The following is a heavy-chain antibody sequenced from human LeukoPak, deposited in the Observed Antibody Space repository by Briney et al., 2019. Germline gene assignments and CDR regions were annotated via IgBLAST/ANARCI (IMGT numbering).Heavy chain of an antibody. D-gene: IGHD6-13*01. J-gene: IGHJ2*01. CDR3: ARPSIAAAGTYWYFDL. CDR1: GGSFSGYY. Sequence: LSETLSLTCAVYGGSFSGYYWSWIRQPPGKGLGWIGEINHSGSTNYNPSLKSRVTISVDTSKNQFSLKLSSVTAADTAVYYCARPSIAAAGTYWYFDLWGRGTLVTVSS. CDR2: INHSGST. V-gene: IGHV4-34*01.